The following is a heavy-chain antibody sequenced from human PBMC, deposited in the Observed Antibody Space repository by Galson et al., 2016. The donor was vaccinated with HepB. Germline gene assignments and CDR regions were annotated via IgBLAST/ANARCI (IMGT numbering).Heavy chain of an antibody. Sequence: SLRLSCAASGFTFSSYTMHWVRQAPGKGLEWVAVISHDGSNKYYADSVKGRFTISRDNSKNTLFLQMNSLRAEDTAVYYCARDRAMLTGFDYWGQGTLVTVSS. CDR1: GFTFSSYT. CDR2: ISHDGSNK. V-gene: IGHV3-30*04. J-gene: IGHJ4*02. CDR3: ARDRAMLTGFDY. D-gene: IGHD5-18*01.